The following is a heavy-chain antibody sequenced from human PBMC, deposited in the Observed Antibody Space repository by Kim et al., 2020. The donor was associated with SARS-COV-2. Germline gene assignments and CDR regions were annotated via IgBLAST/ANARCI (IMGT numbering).Heavy chain of an antibody. CDR3: ANRGYSYGGGGGFVY. D-gene: IGHD5-18*01. CDR2: ISGSGGST. J-gene: IGHJ4*02. CDR1: GFTFSSYA. Sequence: GGSLRLSCAASGFTFSSYAMSWVRQAPGKGLEWVSAISGSGGSTYYADSVKGRFTISRDNSKNTLYLQMNSLRAEDTAVYYCANRGYSYGGGGGFVYWGQGTLVTVSS. V-gene: IGHV3-23*01.